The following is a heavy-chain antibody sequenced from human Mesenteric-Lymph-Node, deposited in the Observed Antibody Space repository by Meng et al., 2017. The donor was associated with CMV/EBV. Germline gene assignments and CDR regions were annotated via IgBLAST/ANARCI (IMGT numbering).Heavy chain of an antibody. CDR1: GFSANINY. D-gene: IGHD3-3*01. Sequence: GGSLRLSCAASGFSANINYMGWVRQAPGKGLEWVSLLHAAGDTYYVDSVKGRFTISRDNSENMLYLQMNNLRVEDTAVYYCARVGFEAGLWRGVDWGQGTLVTVSS. CDR2: LHAAGDT. CDR3: ARVGFEAGLWRGVD. V-gene: IGHV3-53*05. J-gene: IGHJ4*02.